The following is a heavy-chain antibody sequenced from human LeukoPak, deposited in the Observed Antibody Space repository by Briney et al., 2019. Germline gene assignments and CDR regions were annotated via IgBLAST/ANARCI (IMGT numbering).Heavy chain of an antibody. J-gene: IGHJ5*02. CDR2: ISAYNGNT. V-gene: IGHV1-18*01. CDR3: ARVYGSSSRNWFDP. CDR1: GYTFTSYG. Sequence: ASVKVSCKASGYTFTSYGISWVRQAPGQGLEWMGWISAYNGNTNYAQKLQGRVTMTTDTSTSTAYMELRGLRSDDTAVYYCARVYGSSSRNWFDPWGQGTLVTVSS. D-gene: IGHD6-6*01.